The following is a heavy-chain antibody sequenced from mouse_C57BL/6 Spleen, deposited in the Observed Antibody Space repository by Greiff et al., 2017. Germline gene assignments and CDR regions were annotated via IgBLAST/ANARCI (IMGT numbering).Heavy chain of an antibody. V-gene: IGHV1-53*01. CDR2: INPSNGGT. CDR1: GYTFTSYW. CDR3: ATYGSIYAMDY. J-gene: IGHJ4*01. D-gene: IGHD1-1*01. Sequence: QVQLQQPGTELVKPGASVKLSCKASGYTFTSYWMHWVKQRPGQGLEWIGNINPSNGGTNYNEKFKSKATLTVDKSSSTAYMQLSSLASEDSAVEYCATYGSIYAMDYWGQGTSVTVSS.